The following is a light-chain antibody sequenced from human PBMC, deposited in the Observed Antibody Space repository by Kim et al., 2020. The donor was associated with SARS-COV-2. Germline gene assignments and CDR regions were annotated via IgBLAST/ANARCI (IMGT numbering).Light chain of an antibody. CDR2: DAS. J-gene: IGKJ4*01. Sequence: PGQTATLPCRTSQSVRAYLHWYQQKPGQPPKLLVYDASNRATGIPARFSGSGSGTDFTLTISSLEPEDVGIYYCQQRSNWPLTFGGGTKVDIK. CDR3: QQRSNWPLT. V-gene: IGKV3-11*01. CDR1: QSVRAY.